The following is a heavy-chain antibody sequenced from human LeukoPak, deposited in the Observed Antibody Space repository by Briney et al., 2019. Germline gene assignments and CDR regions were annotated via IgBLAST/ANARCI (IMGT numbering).Heavy chain of an antibody. J-gene: IGHJ4*02. V-gene: IGHV4-34*01. CDR2: INHSGST. Sequence: PSETLSLTCAVYGGSFSGYYWSWIRQPPGKGLEWIGEINHSGSTNYNPSLKSRVTISVDASKNQFSLKLSSVTAADTAVYYCASQYYYDSSGYYVDYWGQGTLVTVSS. CDR1: GGSFSGYY. D-gene: IGHD3-22*01. CDR3: ASQYYYDSSGYYVDY.